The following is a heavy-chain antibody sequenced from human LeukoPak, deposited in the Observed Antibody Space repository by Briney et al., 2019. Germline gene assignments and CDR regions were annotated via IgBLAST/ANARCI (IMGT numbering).Heavy chain of an antibody. V-gene: IGHV1-46*01. D-gene: IGHD3-3*01. CDR3: ARGADDLWSGYSMGDLDY. CDR1: GYTFTSYY. CDR2: INPSGGST. J-gene: IGHJ4*02. Sequence: ASVKVSCKASGYTFTSYYMHWVRQAPGQRLEWMGIINPSGGSTNYAQKFQGRVTMTRDTSISTAYMDLSRLRSDDTAVYYCARGADDLWSGYSMGDLDYWGQGTLVSVSS.